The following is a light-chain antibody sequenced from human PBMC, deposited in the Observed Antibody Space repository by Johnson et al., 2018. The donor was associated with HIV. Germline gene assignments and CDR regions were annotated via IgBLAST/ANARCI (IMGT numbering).Light chain of an antibody. CDR2: ENN. V-gene: IGLV1-51*02. J-gene: IGLJ1*01. CDR3: GTWDSSLSVLYV. Sequence: QSVLTKPPSVSAAPGQKVTISCSGSNSNIGNNYVSWYQQLPGTAPKLLIYENNKRPSGIPDRFSGSKSGTSATLGITGLQTGDEADYYCGTWDSSLSVLYVFGTGTKVTVL. CDR1: NSNIGNNY.